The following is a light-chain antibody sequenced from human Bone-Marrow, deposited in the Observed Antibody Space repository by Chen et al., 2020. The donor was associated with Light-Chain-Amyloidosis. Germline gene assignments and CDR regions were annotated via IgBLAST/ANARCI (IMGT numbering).Light chain of an antibody. CDR3: SSYTSTNTLV. J-gene: IGLJ1*01. CDR1: SSDVGGDNH. CDR2: EVT. Sequence: QSALTQPASVSGSPGQSITISCTGTSSDVGGDNHVSWYQQHPDKAPKLLIYEVTNRPAWVPDRFSGSKSDNTDSLTISGLQTEDEADYFCSSYTSTNTLVFGSGTRVTVL. V-gene: IGLV2-14*01.